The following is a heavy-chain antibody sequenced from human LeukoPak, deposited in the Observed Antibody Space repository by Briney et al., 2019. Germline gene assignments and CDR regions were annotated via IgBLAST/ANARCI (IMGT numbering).Heavy chain of an antibody. Sequence: GGTLRLSCAASGFTFSDYYMSWIRQAPGKGLEEWSDNSSSGSTIYYADSVKGRFTISRDNAKNPLYLQMNSLGAEATAVYYCARDLAAAGNDQDAFDYWGQGTLVTVSS. CDR1: GFTFSDYY. CDR2: NSSSGSTI. CDR3: ARDLAAAGNDQDAFDY. V-gene: IGHV3-11*04. J-gene: IGHJ4*02. D-gene: IGHD6-13*01.